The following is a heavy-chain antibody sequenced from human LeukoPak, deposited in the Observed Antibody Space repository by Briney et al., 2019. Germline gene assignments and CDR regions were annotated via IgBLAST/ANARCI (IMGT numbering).Heavy chain of an antibody. CDR1: GLTVSGNY. D-gene: IGHD5-18*01. V-gene: IGHV3-66*01. CDR2: IYSGGST. J-gene: IGHJ6*02. Sequence: GGSLRLSCAASGLTVSGNYMSWVRQAPGKGLEWVSVIYSGGSTYYADSVKGRFTISRDNSKNTRYLQRNSLRAEDTAVYNCAPIDEYSYGTSYYYYGMNVWGQGTTATVSS. CDR3: APIDEYSYGTSYYYYGMNV.